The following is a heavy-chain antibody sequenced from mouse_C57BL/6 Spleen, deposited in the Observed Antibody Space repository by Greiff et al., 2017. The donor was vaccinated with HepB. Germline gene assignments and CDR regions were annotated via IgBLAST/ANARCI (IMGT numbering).Heavy chain of an antibody. Sequence: EVKLMESGEGLVKPGGSLKLSCAASGFTFSSYAMSWVRQTPEKRLEWVAYISSGGDYIYYADTVKGRFTISRDNARNTLYLQMSSLKSEDTAMYYCTSYYDYDAMDYWGQGTSVTVSS. D-gene: IGHD2-10*01. J-gene: IGHJ4*01. CDR2: ISSGGDYI. CDR1: GFTFSSYA. CDR3: TSYYDYDAMDY. V-gene: IGHV5-9-1*02.